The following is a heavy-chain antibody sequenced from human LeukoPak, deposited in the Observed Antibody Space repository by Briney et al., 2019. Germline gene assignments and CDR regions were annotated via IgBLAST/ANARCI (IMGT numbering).Heavy chain of an antibody. CDR3: AKDRRSLFDAFDI. CDR1: GFTFDDYA. D-gene: IGHD2-21*01. Sequence: PGRSLRLSCAASGFTFDDYAMHWGRQAPGKGLEWVSGISWNSGSIGYADSVKGRFTISRDNAKNSLYLQMNSPRAEDTALYYCAKDRRSLFDAFDIWGQGTMVTVSS. J-gene: IGHJ3*02. CDR2: ISWNSGSI. V-gene: IGHV3-9*01.